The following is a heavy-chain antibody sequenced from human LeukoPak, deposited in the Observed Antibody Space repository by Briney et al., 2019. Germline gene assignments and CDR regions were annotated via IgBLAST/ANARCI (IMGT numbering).Heavy chain of an antibody. J-gene: IGHJ6*03. CDR2: IYYSGST. CDR3: ASQKDYDILTGALGDYYMDV. CDR1: GGSISSSSYY. Sequence: SETLSLTCTVSGGSISSSSYYWGWIRQPPGKGLEWIGSIYYSGSTYYNPSLKSRVTISVDTSKNQFSLKLSSVTAADTAVYYCASQKDYDILTGALGDYYMDVWGKGTTVTVSS. V-gene: IGHV4-39*07. D-gene: IGHD3-9*01.